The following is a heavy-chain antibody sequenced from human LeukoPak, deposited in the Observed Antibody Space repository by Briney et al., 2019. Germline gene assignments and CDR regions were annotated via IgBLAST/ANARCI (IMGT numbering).Heavy chain of an antibody. Sequence: SETLCLTCAVYGGSFSGYYWSWIRQPPGKGLEWIGEINHSGSTNYNPSLKRRGTISVDTSKNQFSLKLSSVTAADTAVYYCARRLLTNAFDIWGQGTMVTVSS. J-gene: IGHJ3*02. CDR3: ARRLLTNAFDI. D-gene: IGHD4/OR15-4a*01. V-gene: IGHV4-34*01. CDR1: GGSFSGYY. CDR2: INHSGST.